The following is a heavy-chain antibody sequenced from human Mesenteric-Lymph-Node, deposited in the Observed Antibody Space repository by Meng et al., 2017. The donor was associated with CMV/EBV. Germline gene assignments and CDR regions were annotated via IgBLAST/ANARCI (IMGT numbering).Heavy chain of an antibody. V-gene: IGHV4-39*07. CDR2: IYYTGST. J-gene: IGHJ6*02. Sequence: SETLSLTCTVSGGSIISSSYHWGWIRQPPGKGLEYIGTIYYTGSTYYNPSLKSRVTISLDRSKNQVSLHLTSVTAADTAVYYCARDHGVAVAGTDPPYLGVDVWGQGTTVTVSS. CDR3: ARDHGVAVAGTDPPYLGVDV. CDR1: GGSIISSSYH. D-gene: IGHD6-19*01.